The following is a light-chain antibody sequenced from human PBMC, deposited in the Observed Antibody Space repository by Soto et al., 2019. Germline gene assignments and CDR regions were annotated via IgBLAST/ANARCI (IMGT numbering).Light chain of an antibody. Sequence: CASSTGAVTSTYYPNWFQQKPGQAPRSLIFSTSIRYSWTPARFSGSLLGGKAALTLSDVQPEDEADYYCQLYYGATRVFGGGTKLTVL. CDR2: STS. V-gene: IGLV7-43*01. J-gene: IGLJ3*02. CDR3: QLYYGATRV. CDR1: TGAVTSTYY.